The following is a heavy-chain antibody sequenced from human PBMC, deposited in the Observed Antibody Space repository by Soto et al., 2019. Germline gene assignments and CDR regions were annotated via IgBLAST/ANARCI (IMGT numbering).Heavy chain of an antibody. V-gene: IGHV3-30*03. Sequence: QVQLVESGGGVVQPGRSLRLSCVASGFTFSNYAMHWVRQAPGKGLEWVAVISYDASNKYCVESVEGRFTISRDNSKSTLYLQMNSLRAEDTAVYYCARAFYTTTWEYVDSWGQGTLVTVSS. D-gene: IGHD2-2*02. CDR1: GFTFSNYA. J-gene: IGHJ4*02. CDR3: ARAFYTTTWEYVDS. CDR2: ISYDASNK.